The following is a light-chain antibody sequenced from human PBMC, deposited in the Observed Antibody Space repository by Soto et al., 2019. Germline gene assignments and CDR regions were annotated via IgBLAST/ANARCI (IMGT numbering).Light chain of an antibody. CDR2: RTY. CDR1: QSVSSTY. CDR3: QQYGSSPSWT. J-gene: IGKJ1*01. Sequence: ELLLTQSPGPLSLSPGESATLSCRDSQSVSSTYLAWYQQKPGQAPRLLIYRTYTRATGIPDRFSGSGSGTDFTLTISRLEPEDFAVYYCQQYGSSPSWTCGQGTQVDIK. V-gene: IGKV3-20*01.